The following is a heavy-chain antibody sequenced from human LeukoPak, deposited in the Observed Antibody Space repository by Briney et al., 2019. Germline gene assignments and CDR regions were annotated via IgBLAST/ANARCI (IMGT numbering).Heavy chain of an antibody. J-gene: IGHJ3*02. CDR1: GYTFTGYY. V-gene: IGHV1-2*02. CDR2: INPNSGGT. CDR3: ATQGTPGSPSAFDI. D-gene: IGHD1-7*01. Sequence: ASVTVSCKASGYTFTGYYMHWVRQAPGQGLEWMGWINPNSGGTNYAQKFQGRVTMTRDTSISTAYMELSRLRSDDTAVYYCATQGTPGSPSAFDIWGQGTMVTVSS.